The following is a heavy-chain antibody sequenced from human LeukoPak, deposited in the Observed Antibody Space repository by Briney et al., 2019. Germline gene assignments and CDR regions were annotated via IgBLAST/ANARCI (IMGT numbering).Heavy chain of an antibody. J-gene: IGHJ4*02. V-gene: IGHV3-48*01. CDR1: GFSVSNNY. CDR3: ARDEYYDSSGYTS. Sequence: GGSLRLSCAASGFSVSNNYMTWVRQAPGKGLEWLSYISSSGSTIYYADSVKGRFTISRDNAKNSLYLQMNSLRAEDTAVYYCARDEYYDSSGYTSWGQGTLVTVSS. CDR2: ISSSGSTI. D-gene: IGHD3-22*01.